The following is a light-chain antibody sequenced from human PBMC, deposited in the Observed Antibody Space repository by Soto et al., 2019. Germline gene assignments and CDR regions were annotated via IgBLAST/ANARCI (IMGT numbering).Light chain of an antibody. CDR1: QSVGSN. Sequence: EIVMTQSPATLSVSPGERATLSCRASQSVGSNLAWYQQKPGQAPRLLIYGASTRATGIPARFSGSGSGTEFTLTISSLQSEDVAVYYCQQYNNWPRTFGQGTKVDIK. CDR2: GAS. V-gene: IGKV3-15*01. J-gene: IGKJ1*01. CDR3: QQYNNWPRT.